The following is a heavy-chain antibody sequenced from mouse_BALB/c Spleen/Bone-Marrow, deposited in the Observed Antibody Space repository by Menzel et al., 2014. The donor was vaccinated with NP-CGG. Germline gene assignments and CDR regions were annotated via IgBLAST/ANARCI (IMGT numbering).Heavy chain of an antibody. V-gene: IGHV1-7*01. CDR3: ARYGNYPLFAY. CDR1: GYSFTNYW. J-gene: IGHJ3*01. CDR2: ISPSTGYS. Sequence: QVQLKRSGAELAKPGASVKMSCKASGYSFTNYWMHWVKQRPGQGLEWIGYISPSTGYSEYNQKFKDKATLTADKSSNIAYMQLSSLTSEDSAVYYCARYGNYPLFAYWGQGTLVTVSA. D-gene: IGHD2-1*01.